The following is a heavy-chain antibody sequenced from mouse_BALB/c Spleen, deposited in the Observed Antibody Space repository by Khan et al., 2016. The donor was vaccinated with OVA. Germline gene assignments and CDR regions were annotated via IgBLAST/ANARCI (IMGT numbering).Heavy chain of an antibody. CDR2: IYPGSGTT. J-gene: IGHJ3*01. Sequence: QVRLQQSGAELARPGASVKLSCKASGYTFTDYYLNWVKQRTGQGLEWIGDIYPGSGTTYYNERFKGKATLTADKSSSTAYMQLSSLTTGGSAVYFCARSGTGSFAYWGQGTLGTVSA. CDR1: GYTFTDYY. CDR3: ARSGTGSFAY. V-gene: IGHV1-77*01. D-gene: IGHD4-1*01.